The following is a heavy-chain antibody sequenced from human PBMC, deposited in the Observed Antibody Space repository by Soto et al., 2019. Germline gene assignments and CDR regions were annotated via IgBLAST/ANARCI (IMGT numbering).Heavy chain of an antibody. Sequence: QLHLVQSGAVVKKPGASVTVSCSASGYPVTAYYMHWVRQAPGRGLEWMGGINPATGAAKYTQTFQGGVTMTRDTSTSTVFMELGGLTSGDTAVFYWARGGGVGVAGSAAFEMWGQGTLVTVSS. D-gene: IGHD3-3*01. J-gene: IGHJ3*02. CDR3: ARGGGVGVAGSAAFEM. CDR1: GYPVTAYY. CDR2: INPATGAA. V-gene: IGHV1-2*02.